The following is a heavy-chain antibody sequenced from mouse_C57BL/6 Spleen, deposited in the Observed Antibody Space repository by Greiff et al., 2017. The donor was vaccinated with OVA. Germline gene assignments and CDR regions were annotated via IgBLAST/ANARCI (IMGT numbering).Heavy chain of an antibody. CDR2: IYPGSDNT. V-gene: IGHV1-76*01. CDR3: ARDYYVSSYGAMDY. CDR1: GYTFTDYY. D-gene: IGHD1-1*01. J-gene: IGHJ4*01. Sequence: VQLQQSGAELVRPGASVTLSCKASGYTFTDYYINWMKQRPGQGLEWIARIYPGSDNTYYNEKFKGKATLTAEKSSSTAYMQLSSLTSEDSAVYFCARDYYVSSYGAMDYWGQGTSVTVSS.